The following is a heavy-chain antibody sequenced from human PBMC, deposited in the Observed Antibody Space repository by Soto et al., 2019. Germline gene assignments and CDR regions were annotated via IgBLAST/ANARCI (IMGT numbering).Heavy chain of an antibody. CDR3: ARDWADYYDSSEQS. V-gene: IGHV4-30-4*01. J-gene: IGHJ5*02. CDR2: IYYSGST. Sequence: PSETLSLTCTVSGGSISSGDYYWSWIRQPPGKGLEWIGYIYYSGSTYYNPSLKSRVTISVDTSKNQFSLKLSSVTAADTAVYYCARDWADYYDSSEQSWGQGTLVTVSS. CDR1: GGSISSGDYY. D-gene: IGHD3-22*01.